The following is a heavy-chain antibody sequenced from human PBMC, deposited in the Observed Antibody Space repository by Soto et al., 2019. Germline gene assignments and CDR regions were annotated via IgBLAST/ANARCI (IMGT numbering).Heavy chain of an antibody. CDR3: VRDPYTSAYAPKPFDS. D-gene: IGHD6-19*01. J-gene: IGHJ4*02. CDR1: GFLVSRNY. Sequence: GGSLRLSCAASGFLVSRNYLNWVRQAPGKGLEWVLGIYSGGSTYYADSVRGRFTMSRDNSKNTMYLQMNSLRAGDTAVYYCVRDPYTSAYAPKPFDSWGQGTLVTVSS. V-gene: IGHV3-66*01. CDR2: IYSGGST.